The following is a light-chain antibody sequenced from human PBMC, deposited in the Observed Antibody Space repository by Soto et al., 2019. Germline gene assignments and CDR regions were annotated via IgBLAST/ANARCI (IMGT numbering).Light chain of an antibody. V-gene: IGKV3-20*01. CDR1: QTVSSSSLVCQSVSSSR. Sequence: EIVLTQSPGTLSLSPGERATLSCRASQTVSSSSLVCQSVSSSRLAWYQQKRGQAPRLLIYGASSRATGIPDRFSGSGSGTDFTLTISRLEPEDFAVYYCQQYGSSRWTFGQGTKV. CDR2: GAS. J-gene: IGKJ1*01. CDR3: QQYGSSRWT.